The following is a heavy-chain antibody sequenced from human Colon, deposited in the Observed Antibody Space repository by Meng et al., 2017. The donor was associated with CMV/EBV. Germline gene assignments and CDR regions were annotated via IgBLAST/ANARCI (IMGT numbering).Heavy chain of an antibody. Sequence: GGSLRLSCSPSGFTFDSYAMHWVRQTPGKGLEWVALISFDGRNTYYADSVKGRFTISRDNAKNSLYLQMNSLRAEDTAVYYCAKAELRITIFGVVKNYYGMDVWGQGTTVTVSS. J-gene: IGHJ6*02. CDR3: AKAELRITIFGVVKNYYGMDV. CDR1: GFTFDSYA. D-gene: IGHD3-3*01. CDR2: ISFDGRNT. V-gene: IGHV3-30*04.